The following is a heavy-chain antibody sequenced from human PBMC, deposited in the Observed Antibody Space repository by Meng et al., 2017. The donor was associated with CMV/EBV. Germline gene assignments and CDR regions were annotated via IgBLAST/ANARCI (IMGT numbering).Heavy chain of an antibody. V-gene: IGHV3-7*01. D-gene: IGHD3-22*01. CDR3: ARDRGTYYYDSSGYYYEGADAFDI. CDR1: GFTFSSYW. CDR2: IKQDGSEK. Sequence: GESLKISCAASGFTFSSYWMSWARQAPGKGLEWVANIKQDGSEKYYVDSVKGRFTISRDNAKNSLYLQMNSLRAEDTAVYYCARDRGTYYYDSSGYYYEGADAFDIWGQGTMVTVSS. J-gene: IGHJ3*02.